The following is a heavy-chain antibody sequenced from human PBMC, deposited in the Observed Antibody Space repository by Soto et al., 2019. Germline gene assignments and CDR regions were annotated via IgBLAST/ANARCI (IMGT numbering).Heavy chain of an antibody. CDR1: GYFFNDYH. CDR2: INPKNGDT. V-gene: IGHV1-2*02. Sequence: ASVKVSCKTSGYFFNDYHMHWVRKAPGQGLEWMGWINPKNGDTNYAQKFQDRVTMTRDTSISTVYLELSRLTSDDTAVYYCAREEGGRTIAAVFLDPWGQGTLVTVSS. J-gene: IGHJ5*02. CDR3: AREEGGRTIAAVFLDP. D-gene: IGHD2-8*01.